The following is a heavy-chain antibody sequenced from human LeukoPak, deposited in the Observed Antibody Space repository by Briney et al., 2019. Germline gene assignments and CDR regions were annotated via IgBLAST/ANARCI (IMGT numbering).Heavy chain of an antibody. CDR1: GFTFSSYA. CDR3: ARAPGYSYGYKLDY. V-gene: IGHV3-23*01. J-gene: IGHJ4*02. CDR2: ISGSGGSA. Sequence: RAGGSLRLSCAASGFTFSSYAMNWVRQAPGKGLEWVSLISGSGGSAYYADSVKGRFTVFRDNSKNTLYLQMNSLRAEDTAVYYCARAPGYSYGYKLDYWGQGTLVTVSS. D-gene: IGHD5-18*01.